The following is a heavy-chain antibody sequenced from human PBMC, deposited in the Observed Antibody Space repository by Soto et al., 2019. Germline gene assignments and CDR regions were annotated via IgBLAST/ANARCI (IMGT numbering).Heavy chain of an antibody. CDR3: AKSWSYYGSGSYYKTSL. D-gene: IGHD3-10*01. Sequence: GGSLRLSCAASGFTFSSYAMSWVRQAPGKGLEWVSAISGSGGSTYYGDYVKGRFTISRDNSKNTLYLQLNSLRAEDTAVYYCAKSWSYYGSGSYYKTSLWGQGTLVTVSS. CDR1: GFTFSSYA. J-gene: IGHJ4*02. V-gene: IGHV3-23*01. CDR2: ISGSGGST.